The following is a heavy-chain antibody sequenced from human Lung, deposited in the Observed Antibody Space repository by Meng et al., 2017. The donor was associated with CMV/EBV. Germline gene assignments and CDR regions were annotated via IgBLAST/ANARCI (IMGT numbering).Heavy chain of an antibody. Sequence: SXKISXTASGFTLGDYAMSWVSQATGKGLEWVGFIRSKAYGGTTEYAASVKGRFTISRDDSKSIAYLQMNSQKTEDTAVYYCTRVGTYYYDSSGYYLREEGYFDYWGQGTLVTVSS. D-gene: IGHD3-22*01. J-gene: IGHJ4*02. CDR2: IRSKAYGGTT. CDR1: GFTLGDYA. CDR3: TRVGTYYYDSSGYYLREEGYFDY. V-gene: IGHV3-49*04.